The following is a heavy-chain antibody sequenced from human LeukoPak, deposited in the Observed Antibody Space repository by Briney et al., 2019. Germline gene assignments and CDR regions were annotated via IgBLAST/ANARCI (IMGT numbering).Heavy chain of an antibody. V-gene: IGHV1-69*13. CDR3: ARAWLQLGPQNYYYYYGMDV. CDR1: GGTFSSYA. D-gene: IGHD5-24*01. Sequence: AASVKVSCKASGGTFSSYAISWVRQAPGQGLEWMGGIIPIFGTANYAQKFQGRVTITVDESTSTAYMELSSLRSEDTAVYYCARAWLQLGPQNYYYYYGMDVWGQGTTVTVSS. CDR2: IIPIFGTA. J-gene: IGHJ6*02.